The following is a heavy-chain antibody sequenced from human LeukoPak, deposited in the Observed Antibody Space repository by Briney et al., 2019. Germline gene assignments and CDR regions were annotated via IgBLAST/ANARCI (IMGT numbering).Heavy chain of an antibody. J-gene: IGHJ5*02. CDR2: IYYSGST. Sequence: SETLSLTCTVSGGSISSYYWSWIRQPPGKGLEWIGYIYYSGSTNYNPSLKSRVTISVDTSKNQFSLKLSSVTAADTAVYYCARDSYGTRARFDPWGQGTLVTVSS. V-gene: IGHV4-59*01. CDR3: ARDSYGTRARFDP. CDR1: GGSISSYY. D-gene: IGHD5-18*01.